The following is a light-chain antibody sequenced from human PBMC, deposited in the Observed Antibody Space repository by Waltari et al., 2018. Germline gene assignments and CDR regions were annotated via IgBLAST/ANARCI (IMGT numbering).Light chain of an antibody. CDR2: EVS. CDR3: CSYAGGHSYV. Sequence: QSALTQPRSVSGSPGQSVTISCTGARIDYVSWYQLHPGKAPKVMISEVSNRPSGVPDRFSGSKSGNTASLTISGLQAEDEADYYCCSYAGGHSYVFGSGTKVTVL. V-gene: IGLV2-11*01. CDR1: RIDY. J-gene: IGLJ1*01.